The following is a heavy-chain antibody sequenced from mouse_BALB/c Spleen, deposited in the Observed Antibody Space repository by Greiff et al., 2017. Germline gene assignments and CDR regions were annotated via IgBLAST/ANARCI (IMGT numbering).Heavy chain of an antibody. J-gene: IGHJ1*01. CDR1: GYTFTSYW. V-gene: IGHV1-7*01. D-gene: IGHD2-4*01. CDR2: INPSTGYT. Sequence: VQLHQSGAELAKPGASVKMSCKASGYTFTSYWMHWVKQRPGQGLEWIGYINPSTGYTEYNQKFKDKATLTADKSSSTAYMQLSSLTSEDSAVYYCARGDYRGYFDVWGAGTTVTVSS. CDR3: ARGDYRGYFDV.